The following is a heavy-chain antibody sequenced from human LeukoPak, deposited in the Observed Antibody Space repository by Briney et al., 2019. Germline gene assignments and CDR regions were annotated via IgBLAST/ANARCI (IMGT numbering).Heavy chain of an antibody. Sequence: GGSLRLSCSGSGFTFSTYAMSWVRQAPGKGLEWVSDISDGGGRTYYADSVKGRFTISRDNSKNTLYLQMNSLRAEDTAIYYCVKGKLAGIDYWGQGTLVTVSS. D-gene: IGHD6-19*01. CDR3: VKGKLAGIDY. CDR1: GFTFSTYA. CDR2: ISDGGGRT. V-gene: IGHV3-23*01. J-gene: IGHJ4*02.